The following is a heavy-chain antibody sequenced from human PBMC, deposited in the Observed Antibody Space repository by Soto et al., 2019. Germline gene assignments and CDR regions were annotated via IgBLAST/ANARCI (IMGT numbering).Heavy chain of an antibody. J-gene: IGHJ6*02. Sequence: ASVKVSCKASGYTFTSYDINWVRQATGQELEWMGWMNPNSGNTGYAQKFQGRVTMTRNTSISTAYMELSSLRSEDTAVYYCARAVQLWLRRSSYYGMHVWDQGPTVTVS. D-gene: IGHD5-18*01. V-gene: IGHV1-8*01. CDR3: ARAVQLWLRRSSYYGMHV. CDR2: MNPNSGNT. CDR1: GYTFTSYD.